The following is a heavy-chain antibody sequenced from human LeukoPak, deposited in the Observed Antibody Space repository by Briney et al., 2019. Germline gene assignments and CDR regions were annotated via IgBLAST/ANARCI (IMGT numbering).Heavy chain of an antibody. V-gene: IGHV4-59*01. D-gene: IGHD3-3*01. CDR1: GGSISSYY. J-gene: IGHJ1*01. CDR3: ARGNYDLWSGSYEYFHH. Sequence: SETLSLTCTVSGGSISSYYWSWIRQPPGKGLEWIGYIYYSGSTNYNPSLKSRVTISVDTSKNQFSLKLSSVTAADTAVYYCARGNYDLWSGSYEYFHHWGQGTLVTVSS. CDR2: IYYSGST.